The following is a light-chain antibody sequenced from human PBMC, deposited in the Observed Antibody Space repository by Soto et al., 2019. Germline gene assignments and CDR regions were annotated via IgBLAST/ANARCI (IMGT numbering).Light chain of an antibody. CDR2: DVT. CDR3: SSYSSRSTV. J-gene: IGLJ2*01. V-gene: IGLV2-14*03. Sequence: QSVLTQPASVSGSPGQSITISCTGTSSDIGAYNYVTWYQLHPGTAPKLIIFDVTYRPSGVSSRFSGSKSGNTASLTISGLQADDEADYYCSSYSSRSTVFGGGTKLTVL. CDR1: SSDIGAYNY.